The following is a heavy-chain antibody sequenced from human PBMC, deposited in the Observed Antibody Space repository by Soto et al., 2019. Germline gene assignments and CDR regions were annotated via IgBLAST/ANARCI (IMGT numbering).Heavy chain of an antibody. J-gene: IGHJ6*03. CDR2: ISAYNGNT. CDR3: ARDRGVAPPVAGNTHYYYYMDV. V-gene: IGHV1-18*01. D-gene: IGHD6-19*01. Sequence: QDQLVQSGVEVKKPGASVKVSCKASGYNFTNYGITWVRQAPGQGFEWMGWISAYNGNTNYAQKFQGRVTLTKDVSTSTAYLELRSLRSDDTAVYYCARDRGVAPPVAGNTHYYYYMDVWGKGTTVTMSS. CDR1: GYNFTNYG.